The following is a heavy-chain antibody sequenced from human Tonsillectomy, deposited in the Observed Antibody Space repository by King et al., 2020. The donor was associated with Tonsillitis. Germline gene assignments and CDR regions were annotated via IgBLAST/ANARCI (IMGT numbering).Heavy chain of an antibody. D-gene: IGHD5-18*01. J-gene: IGHJ3*02. CDR1: GGSISSYY. CDR2: VYYSGST. V-gene: IGHV4-59*01. Sequence: QLQESGPGLVKPSETLSLTCTVSGGSISSYYWSWIRQPPGRGLEWIGYVYYSGSTNYNPSLKSRFTIPVDTSKNQFSLKLSSVTAADTAVYYCAGTAMGVFDIWGQGTMVTVSS. CDR3: AGTAMGVFDI.